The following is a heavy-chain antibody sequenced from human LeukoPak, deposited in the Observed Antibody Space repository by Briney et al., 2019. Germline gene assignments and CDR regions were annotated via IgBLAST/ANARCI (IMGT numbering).Heavy chain of an antibody. D-gene: IGHD3-10*01. CDR3: ARGLWFGELLSFDY. CDR1: GYTFTGYY. CDR2: INPNSGGT. Sequence: ASVKASCKASGYTFTGYYMHWVRQAPGQGLEWMGWINPNSGGTNYAQKFQGRVTMTRDTSISTAYMELSRLRSDDTAVYYCARGLWFGELLSFDYWGQGTLVTVSS. V-gene: IGHV1-2*02. J-gene: IGHJ4*02.